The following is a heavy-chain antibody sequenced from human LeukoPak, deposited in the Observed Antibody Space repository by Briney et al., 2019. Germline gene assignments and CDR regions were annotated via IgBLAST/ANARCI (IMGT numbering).Heavy chain of an antibody. CDR3: ARDWQTSWYRWNWFDP. J-gene: IGHJ5*02. CDR1: GFTFSSYA. D-gene: IGHD6-13*01. Sequence: QPGGSLRLSCAASGFTFSSYAMHWVRQAPGKGLEWVAVIWYDGSNKYYADSVKGRFTISRDNSKNTLYLQMNSLRAEDTAVYYCARDWQTSWYRWNWFDPWGQGTLVTVSS. V-gene: IGHV3-33*08. CDR2: IWYDGSNK.